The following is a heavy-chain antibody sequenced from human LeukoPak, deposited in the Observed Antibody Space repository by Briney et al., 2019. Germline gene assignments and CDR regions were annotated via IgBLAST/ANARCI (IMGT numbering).Heavy chain of an antibody. D-gene: IGHD5-18*01. J-gene: IGHJ4*02. CDR3: ATRNKGYSYGYTYYFDY. CDR1: GYTLNELS. V-gene: IGHV1-24*01. CDR2: FNPEDGET. Sequence: EASVNVSCKVSGYTLNELSMHWVRQAPGKGLEWMGGFNPEDGETIYAQKFQGRVTMTEDTSTDTAYMELSSLRSEDTAVYYCATRNKGYSYGYTYYFDYWGQGTLVTVSS.